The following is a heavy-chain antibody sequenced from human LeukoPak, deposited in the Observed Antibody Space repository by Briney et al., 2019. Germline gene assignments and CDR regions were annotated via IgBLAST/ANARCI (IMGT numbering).Heavy chain of an antibody. J-gene: IGHJ5*02. V-gene: IGHV4-30-4*08. CDR1: GGSISSGDYY. CDR3: ARAVEVPAAIGET. Sequence: SQTLSLTCTVSGGSISSGDYYWSWIRQPPGKGLEWIGYIYYSGSTYYNPSLKSRVTISVDTSKNQFSLTLSSVTAADTAVYYCARAVEVPAAIGETWGQGTLVTVSS. D-gene: IGHD2-2*02. CDR2: IYYSGST.